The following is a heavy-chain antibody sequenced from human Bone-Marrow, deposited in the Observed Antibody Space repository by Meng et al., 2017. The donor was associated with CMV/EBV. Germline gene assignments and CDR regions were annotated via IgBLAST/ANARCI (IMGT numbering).Heavy chain of an antibody. CDR2: IWYDGSKK. D-gene: IGHD4-17*01. CDR1: GFTFSSYG. V-gene: IGHV3-33*01. CDR3: ARDSTDYADYVGFFDY. Sequence: GESLKISCAASGFTFSSYGMHWVRQAPGKGLEWVAAIWYDGSKKYYAASVKGRFTISRDNSKNTLYLQRHSLRAEDTAVYYCARDSTDYADYVGFFDYWGQGTLVTV. J-gene: IGHJ4*02.